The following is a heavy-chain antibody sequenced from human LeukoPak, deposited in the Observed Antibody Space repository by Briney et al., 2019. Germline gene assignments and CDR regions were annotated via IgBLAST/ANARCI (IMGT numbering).Heavy chain of an antibody. Sequence: GGSLRLSCAASGFTVSSNYMSWVRQAPGKGLEWVSVIYSGGSTYYADSVKGRFTISRDNSKNTLYLQMNSLRAEDTAVYYCANLYGDYYYGMDVWGQGTTVTVSS. V-gene: IGHV3-66*01. CDR1: GFTVSSNY. D-gene: IGHD4-17*01. CDR2: IYSGGST. CDR3: ANLYGDYYYGMDV. J-gene: IGHJ6*02.